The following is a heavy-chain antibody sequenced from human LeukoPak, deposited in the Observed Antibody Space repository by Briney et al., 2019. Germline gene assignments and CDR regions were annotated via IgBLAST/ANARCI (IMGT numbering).Heavy chain of an antibody. CDR1: GFTFSSYG. J-gene: IGHJ5*02. CDR2: IWYGGSNK. D-gene: IGHD3-3*01. V-gene: IGHV3-33*06. Sequence: PGGSLRLSCAASGFTFSSYGMHWVRQAPGKGLEWVAVIWYGGSNKYYADSVKGRFTISRDNSKNTLYLQMNSLRAEDTAVYYCAKDRRFLEWFDIWGQGTLVTVSS. CDR3: AKDRRFLEWFDI.